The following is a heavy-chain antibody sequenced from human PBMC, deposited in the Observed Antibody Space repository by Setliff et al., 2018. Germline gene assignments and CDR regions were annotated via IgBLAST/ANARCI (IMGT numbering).Heavy chain of an antibody. J-gene: IGHJ4*02. CDR1: GYTFTSYA. CDR3: AGDEPSNSGSSPLADY. CDR2: INTNTGNP. V-gene: IGHV7-4-1*02. D-gene: IGHD1-26*01. Sequence: ASVKVSCKASGYTFTSYAMNWVRQAPGQGLEWMGWINTNTGNPTYAQGFTGRFVFSLDTSVSTAYLQISSLKAEDTAVYYCAGDEPSNSGSSPLADYWGQGTLVTVSS.